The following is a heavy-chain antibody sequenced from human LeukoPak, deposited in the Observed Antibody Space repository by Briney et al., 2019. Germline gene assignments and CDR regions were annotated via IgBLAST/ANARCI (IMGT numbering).Heavy chain of an antibody. V-gene: IGHV3-23*01. Sequence: PGGSLRLSCAASGFTFSSNAMSWVRQAPGKGLEWVSAISGSGGRTDYADSVKGRFTISRDNSKNTLYLQMDSLRAEDTAVYYCATFQIVVVPAAEDFDYWGQGTLVTVSS. CDR2: ISGSGGRT. CDR1: GFTFSSNA. J-gene: IGHJ4*02. D-gene: IGHD2-2*01. CDR3: ATFQIVVVPAAEDFDY.